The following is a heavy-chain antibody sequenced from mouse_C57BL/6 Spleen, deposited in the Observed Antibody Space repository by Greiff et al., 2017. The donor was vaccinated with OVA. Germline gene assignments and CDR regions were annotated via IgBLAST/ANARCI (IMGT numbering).Heavy chain of an antibody. J-gene: IGHJ4*01. V-gene: IGHV5-4*03. CDR2: ISDGGSYT. CDR3: ARTGPRDYYAMDY. CDR1: GFTFSSYA. D-gene: IGHD4-1*01. Sequence: EVKVVESGGGLVKPGGSLKLSCAASGFTFSSYAMSWVRQTPEKRLEWVATISDGGSYTYYPDNVKGRFTISRDNAKNNLYLQMSHLKSEDTAMYYCARTGPRDYYAMDYWGQGTSVTVSS.